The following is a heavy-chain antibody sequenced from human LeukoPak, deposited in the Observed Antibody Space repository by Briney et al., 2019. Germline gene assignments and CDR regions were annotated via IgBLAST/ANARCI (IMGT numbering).Heavy chain of an antibody. J-gene: IGHJ2*01. CDR2: ISGSGGST. CDR3: ACVVGATSWYFDL. Sequence: GGSLRLSCAASGFTFSSYAMSWVRQAPGKGLEWVSAISGSGGSTYYADSVKGRFTISRDNSKNTLYLQMNSLRAEDTAVYYCACVVGATSWYFDLWGRGTLVTVSS. D-gene: IGHD1-26*01. CDR1: GFTFSSYA. V-gene: IGHV3-23*01.